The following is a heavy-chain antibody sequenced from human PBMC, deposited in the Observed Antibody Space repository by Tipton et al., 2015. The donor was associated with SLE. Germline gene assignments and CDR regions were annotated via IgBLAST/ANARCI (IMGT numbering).Heavy chain of an antibody. CDR3: SRFFYDSTGHYPPGEF. D-gene: IGHD3-22*01. J-gene: IGHJ1*01. Sequence: TLSLTCAVYGGSFSGHYWSWIRQPPGKGLEWIGEINQSGSTNYNPSLKSRLIMSVDASKNQFSLKLSSVTAADTAVYFCSRFFYDSTGHYPPGEFWGQGMLVIVSS. CDR1: GGSFSGHY. V-gene: IGHV4-34*01. CDR2: INQSGST.